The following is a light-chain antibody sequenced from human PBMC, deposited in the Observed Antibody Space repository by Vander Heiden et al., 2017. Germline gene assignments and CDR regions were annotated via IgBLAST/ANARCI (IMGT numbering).Light chain of an antibody. CDR1: QSVLYSSNNKNY. J-gene: IGKJ4*01. CDR3: QQYYSTPPT. V-gene: IGKV4-1*01. Sequence: IMMTQSPDSLAVSLGERATINCKSSQSVLYSSNNKNYLAWYQQKPGQPPKLLIYWASTRESGVPNRFSGSGSGTDFTLTISSLQAEDVAVYYCQQYYSTPPTFGGGTKVEIK. CDR2: WAS.